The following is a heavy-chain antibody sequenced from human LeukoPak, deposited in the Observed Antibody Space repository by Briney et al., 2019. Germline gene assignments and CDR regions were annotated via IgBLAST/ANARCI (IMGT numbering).Heavy chain of an antibody. V-gene: IGHV1-2*06. CDR2: INPNSGGT. Sequence: ASVKVSCTTSGYTFTGYYMHWVRQAPGQGLEWMGRINPNSGGTNYAQRFQGRVTMTRDTSITTAYMELSSLRSDDTAVYYCASWDWNPNYYFDYWGQGTLVTVSS. D-gene: IGHD1-1*01. CDR3: ASWDWNPNYYFDY. CDR1: GYTFTGYY. J-gene: IGHJ4*02.